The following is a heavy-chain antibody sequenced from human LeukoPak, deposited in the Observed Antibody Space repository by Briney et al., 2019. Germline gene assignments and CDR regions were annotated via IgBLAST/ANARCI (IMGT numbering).Heavy chain of an antibody. CDR2: IIPILGIA. J-gene: IGHJ6*02. V-gene: IGHV1-69*02. CDR1: GGTFSSYT. CDR3: AGTGYCSSTSCYTWGTNYYYCYGMDV. D-gene: IGHD2-2*02. Sequence: ASVKVSCKASGGTFSSYTISWVRQAPGQGLEWMGRIIPILGIANYAQKFQGRVTITADKSTSTAYMELSSLRSEDTAVYYCAGTGYCSSTSCYTWGTNYYYCYGMDVWGQGTTVTVSS.